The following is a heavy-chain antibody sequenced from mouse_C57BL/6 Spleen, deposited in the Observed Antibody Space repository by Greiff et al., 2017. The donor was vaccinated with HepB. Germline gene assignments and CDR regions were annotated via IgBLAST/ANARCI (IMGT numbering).Heavy chain of an antibody. Sequence: EVMLVESGGGLVKPGGSLKLSCAASGFTFSSYTMSWVRQTPEKRLEWVATISGGGGNTYYPDSVKGRFTISRDNAKNTLYLQMSSLRSEDTALYYCARHVSYYFDYWGQGTTLTVSS. J-gene: IGHJ2*01. CDR1: GFTFSSYT. V-gene: IGHV5-9*01. CDR2: ISGGGGNT. CDR3: ARHVSYYFDY. D-gene: IGHD6-2*01.